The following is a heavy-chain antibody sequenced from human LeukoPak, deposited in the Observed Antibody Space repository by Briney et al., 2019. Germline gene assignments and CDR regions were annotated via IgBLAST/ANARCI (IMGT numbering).Heavy chain of an antibody. V-gene: IGHV1-69*06. CDR1: GYTFTSYG. CDR3: ARQYSGYDWGGGYYFDY. J-gene: IGHJ4*02. D-gene: IGHD5-12*01. Sequence: SVKVSCKAPGYTFTSYGISWVRQAPGQGLERMGGIIPIFGTANYAQKFQGRVTITADKSTSTAYMELSSLRSEDTAVYYCARQYSGYDWGGGYYFDYWGQGTLVTVSS. CDR2: IIPIFGTA.